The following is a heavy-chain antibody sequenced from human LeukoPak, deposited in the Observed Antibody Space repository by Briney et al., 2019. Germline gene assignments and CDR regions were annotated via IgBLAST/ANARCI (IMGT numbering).Heavy chain of an antibody. J-gene: IGHJ5*02. Sequence: GESLMISCKGSGYSFTSYWIGWVRQMPGKGLEWVGIIYPGDSDTRHSPSFQGQVTISADKSISTAYLQWSSLKASDTAMYYWARHVSSWLGWFDPGGQGTLVTVSS. D-gene: IGHD6-13*01. CDR3: ARHVSSWLGWFDP. CDR1: GYSFTSYW. CDR2: IYPGDSDT. V-gene: IGHV5-51*01.